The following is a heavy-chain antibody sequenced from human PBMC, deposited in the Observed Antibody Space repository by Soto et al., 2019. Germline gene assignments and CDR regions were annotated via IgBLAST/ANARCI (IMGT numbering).Heavy chain of an antibody. CDR2: ISYDGTEK. D-gene: IGHD1-1*01. J-gene: IGHJ4*02. V-gene: IGHV3-30*03. Sequence: QVQLVESGGGVVQPGRSLRLSCAASGFTFSSYGMHWVRQAPGKGLEWVAVISYDGTEKYHADSVKGRFTISRDNFKNTLYLQVNSLRAEDTAVYYCARKPETGTTVPFDYWGQGTLVTVSS. CDR1: GFTFSSYG. CDR3: ARKPETGTTVPFDY.